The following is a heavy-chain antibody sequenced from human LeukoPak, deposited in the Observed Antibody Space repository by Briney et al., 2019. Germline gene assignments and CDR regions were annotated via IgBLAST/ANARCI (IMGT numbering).Heavy chain of an antibody. CDR2: IWYDGSNK. V-gene: IGHV3-33*01. J-gene: IGHJ4*02. CDR1: GFTFSSYA. Sequence: PGRSLRLSCAASGFTFSSYAMHCVRQAPGKGLEWVAVIWYDGSNKYYADSVKGRFTISRDNSKNTLYLQMNSLRAEDTAVYYCARDSYGLDYWGQGTLVTVSS. D-gene: IGHD5-18*01. CDR3: ARDSYGLDY.